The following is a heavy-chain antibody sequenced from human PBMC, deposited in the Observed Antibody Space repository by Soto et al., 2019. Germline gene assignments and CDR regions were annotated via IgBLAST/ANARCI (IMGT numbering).Heavy chain of an antibody. J-gene: IGHJ5*02. CDR1: GGSISSCY. D-gene: IGHD2-15*01. Sequence: SETLSLTCTVSGGSISSCYWSWIRQPPGKGLEWIGYIYYSGSTNYNPSLKSRVTISVDTSKNQFSLKLSSVTAADTAVFYCAREMYCSGGSCYSWFDPWGQGTLVTVSS. CDR3: AREMYCSGGSCYSWFDP. V-gene: IGHV4-59*01. CDR2: IYYSGST.